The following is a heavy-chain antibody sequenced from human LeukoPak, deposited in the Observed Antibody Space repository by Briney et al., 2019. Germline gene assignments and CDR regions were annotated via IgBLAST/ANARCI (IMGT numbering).Heavy chain of an antibody. J-gene: IGHJ4*02. CDR2: IKSKTDGGTT. CDR1: GFTFSNAW. CDR3: TTGRYYDILTGDY. V-gene: IGHV3-15*01. D-gene: IGHD3-9*01. Sequence: PGGSLRLSCAASGFTFSNAWMSWVRQAPGKGLEWVGRIKSKTDGGTTDYAAPVKGRFTISGDDSKNTLYLQMNSLKTEDTAVYYCTTGRYYDILTGDYWGQGTLVTVSS.